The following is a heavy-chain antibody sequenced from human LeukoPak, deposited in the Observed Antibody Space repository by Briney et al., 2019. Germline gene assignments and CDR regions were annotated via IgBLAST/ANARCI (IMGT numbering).Heavy chain of an antibody. Sequence: ASVKVSCKASGYTFTGYYMHWVRQAPGQGLEWMGWINPNSGGTNYAQKFQGRVTMTRDTSISTAYMELSSLRSEDTAVYYCATGRAYYDSSSGYFDYWGQGTLVTVSS. CDR3: ATGRAYYDSSSGYFDY. V-gene: IGHV1-2*02. D-gene: IGHD3-22*01. CDR2: INPNSGGT. CDR1: GYTFTGYY. J-gene: IGHJ4*02.